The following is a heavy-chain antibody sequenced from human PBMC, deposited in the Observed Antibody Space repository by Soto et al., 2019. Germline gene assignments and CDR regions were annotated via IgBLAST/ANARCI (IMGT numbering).Heavy chain of an antibody. J-gene: IGHJ4*02. Sequence: GGSLRLSCAASGFTFDDYAMHWVRQAPGKGLEWVSGISWNSGSIGYADSVKGRFTISRDNAKNSLYLQMNSLRAEDTALYYCAKDGVDSGYDLQLDYWGQGTLVTVSS. CDR1: GFTFDDYA. CDR2: ISWNSGSI. CDR3: AKDGVDSGYDLQLDY. V-gene: IGHV3-9*01. D-gene: IGHD5-12*01.